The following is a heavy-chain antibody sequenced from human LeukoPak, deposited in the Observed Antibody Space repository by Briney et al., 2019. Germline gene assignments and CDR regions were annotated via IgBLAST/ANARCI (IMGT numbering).Heavy chain of an antibody. J-gene: IGHJ4*02. D-gene: IGHD1-26*01. Sequence: GGSLRLSCAASGFTFSSYAMSWVRQAPGKGLEWVSAISFSGTNTYYADSVKGRFTISRDNSKNTLYLQMNSLRAEDTAVYYCAKDFSSGSYYISPFDYWGQGTLVTVSS. V-gene: IGHV3-23*01. CDR2: ISFSGTNT. CDR3: AKDFSSGSYYISPFDY. CDR1: GFTFSSYA.